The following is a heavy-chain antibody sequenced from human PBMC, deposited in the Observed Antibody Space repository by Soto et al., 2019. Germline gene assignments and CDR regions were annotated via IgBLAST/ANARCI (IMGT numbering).Heavy chain of an antibody. J-gene: IGHJ3*02. D-gene: IGHD1-7*01. V-gene: IGHV3-21*01. CDR1: GFTFSSYS. Sequence: LRLSCAASGFTFSSYSVNWVRQAPGKGLEWVSSISSSSSYIYYADSVKGRFTISRDNAKNSLYLQMNSLRAEDTAVYYCARDRPNWNYVNAFDIWGQGTMVTVSS. CDR3: ARDRPNWNYVNAFDI. CDR2: ISSSSSYI.